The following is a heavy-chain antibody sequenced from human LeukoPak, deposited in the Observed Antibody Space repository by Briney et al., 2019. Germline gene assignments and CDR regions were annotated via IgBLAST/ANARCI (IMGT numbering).Heavy chain of an antibody. V-gene: IGHV1-18*01. CDR2: ISAYNGST. J-gene: IGHJ4*02. CDR3: AREGLYYDSSGYPEGDY. D-gene: IGHD3-22*01. Sequence: ASVKVSCKASGYTFTSYGISWVRQAPGQGLEWMGWISAYNGSTNYAQKLQGRVTMTTGTSTSTAYMELRSLRSDDTAVYYCAREGLYYDSSGYPEGDYWGQGTLVTVSS. CDR1: GYTFTSYG.